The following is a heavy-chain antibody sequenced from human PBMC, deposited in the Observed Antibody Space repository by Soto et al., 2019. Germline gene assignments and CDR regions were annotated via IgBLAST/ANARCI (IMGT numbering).Heavy chain of an antibody. Sequence: SETLSLTCTVSGGSISSSSYYWGWIRQPPGKGLEWIGSIYYSGSTYYNPSLKSRVTISVDTSKNQFSLKLSSVTAADTAVYYCAREHIVGGFDYWGQGTLVTVSS. J-gene: IGHJ4*02. CDR2: IYYSGST. CDR3: AREHIVGGFDY. CDR1: GGSISSSSYY. V-gene: IGHV4-39*02. D-gene: IGHD2-21*01.